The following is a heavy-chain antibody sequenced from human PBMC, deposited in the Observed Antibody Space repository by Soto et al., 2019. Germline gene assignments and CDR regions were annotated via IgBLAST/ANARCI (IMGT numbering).Heavy chain of an antibody. D-gene: IGHD2-2*02. Sequence: PGGSLRLSCAASGFTFSSYGMHWVRQAPGKGLEWVAVISYDGSNKYYADSVKGRFTISRDNSKNTLYLQMNSLRAEDTAVYYCAKDIVVVPAAIQGAYYYYYGMDVWGQGTTVTV. CDR3: AKDIVVVPAAIQGAYYYYYGMDV. CDR1: GFTFSSYG. CDR2: ISYDGSNK. V-gene: IGHV3-30*18. J-gene: IGHJ6*02.